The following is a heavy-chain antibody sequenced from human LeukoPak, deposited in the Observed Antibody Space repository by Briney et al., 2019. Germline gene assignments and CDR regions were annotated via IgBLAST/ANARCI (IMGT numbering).Heavy chain of an antibody. CDR1: GYTFTSYY. V-gene: IGHV1-46*01. CDR3: ARPAAPNVGPAYYYGMDV. Sequence: ASVKVSCKASGYTFTSYYMHWVRQAPGQGLEWMGIINPSGGSTSYAQKFQGRVTMTRDTSTSTAYMELSSLRSEDTAVYYCARPAAPNVGPAYYYGMDVWGKGTTVTVSS. J-gene: IGHJ6*04. CDR2: INPSGGST. D-gene: IGHD2-2*01.